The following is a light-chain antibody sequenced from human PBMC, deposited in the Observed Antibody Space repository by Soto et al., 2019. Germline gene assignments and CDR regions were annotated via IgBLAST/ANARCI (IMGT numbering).Light chain of an antibody. V-gene: IGKV1-39*01. Sequence: DMEMTQSPSSLSASVGDRVTITCRASQSISNYLNWYQHKPGKVPKLLIYAASSLQSGVPTRFRGSGSGTDFTLTINSLQPEDCATYYCQQSYGTPRTFGGGTKVEIK. CDR1: QSISNY. CDR3: QQSYGTPRT. J-gene: IGKJ4*01. CDR2: AAS.